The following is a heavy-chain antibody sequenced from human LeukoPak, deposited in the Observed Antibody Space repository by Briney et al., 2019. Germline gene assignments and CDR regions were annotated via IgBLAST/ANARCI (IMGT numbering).Heavy chain of an antibody. CDR1: GGSFSGDF. V-gene: IGHV4-34*01. J-gene: IGHJ3*02. Sequence: SETLSLTCALYGGSFSGDFWSWIRQPPGKGLEWIGEINRGGSTNYNPSLKSRVTISVDTSKNQFSLELSSVTAADTAVYYRARGPSRRLQDAFDIWGQGTMVTVSS. CDR3: ARGPSRRLQDAFDI. CDR2: INRGGST.